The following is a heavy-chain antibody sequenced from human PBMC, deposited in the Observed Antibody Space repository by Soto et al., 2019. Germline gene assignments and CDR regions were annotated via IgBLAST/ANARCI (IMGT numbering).Heavy chain of an antibody. CDR2: IIPIFGTA. J-gene: IGHJ6*02. D-gene: IGHD3-3*01. V-gene: IGHV1-69*13. CDR1: GGTFSSYA. Sequence: GGSVKVSCKASGGTFSSYAISWVRQAPGQGLEWMGGIIPIFGTANYAQKFQGRVTITADESTSTAYMELSSLRSEDTAVYYCARVGDVLRFSGYYYYGMDVWGQGTTVTVSS. CDR3: ARVGDVLRFSGYYYYGMDV.